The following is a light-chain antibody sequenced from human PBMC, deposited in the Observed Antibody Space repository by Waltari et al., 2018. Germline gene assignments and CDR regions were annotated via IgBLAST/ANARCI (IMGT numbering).Light chain of an antibody. V-gene: IGLV3-19*01. CDR3: NSRDSSGNHLEV. J-gene: IGLJ2*01. CDR1: SLRSYY. CDR2: GKN. Sequence: SSELTQDPAVSVALGQTVRITCQGDSLRSYYASWYQQKPGQAPVLVIYGKNNRPPGIPDRCSGSSSGNTASLTITGAQAEDEADYYCNSRDSSGNHLEVFGGGTKLTVL.